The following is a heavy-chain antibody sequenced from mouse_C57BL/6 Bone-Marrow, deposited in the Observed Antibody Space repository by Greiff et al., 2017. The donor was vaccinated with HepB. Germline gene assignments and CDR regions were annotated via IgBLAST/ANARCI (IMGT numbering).Heavy chain of an antibody. CDR1: GYTFTSYW. D-gene: IGHD2-4*01. CDR3: ARLYYDYDGYAMDY. Sequence: QVQLKQPGAELVMPGASVKLSCKASGYTFTSYWMHWVKQRPGQGLEWIGEIDPSDSYTNYNQKFKGKSTLTVDKSSSTAYMQLSSLTSEDSAVYYCARLYYDYDGYAMDYWGQGTSVTVSS. CDR2: IDPSDSYT. V-gene: IGHV1-69*01. J-gene: IGHJ4*01.